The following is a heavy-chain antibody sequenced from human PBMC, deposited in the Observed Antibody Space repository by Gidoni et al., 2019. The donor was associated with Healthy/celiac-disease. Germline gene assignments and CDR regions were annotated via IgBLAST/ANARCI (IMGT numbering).Heavy chain of an antibody. V-gene: IGHV4-39*01. CDR3: ARTVPYYDFWSGYSAGSYYFDY. J-gene: IGHJ4*02. CDR1: GGYISSSSYY. CDR2: IYYSGST. D-gene: IGHD3-3*01. Sequence: QLQLQESGPGLVKPSETLSLTCTVSGGYISSSSYYWGWIDQPPGKGLEWIGSIYYSGSTYYNPSLKSRVTISVDTSKNQFSLKLSSVTAADTAVYYCARTVPYYDFWSGYSAGSYYFDYWGQGTLVTVSS.